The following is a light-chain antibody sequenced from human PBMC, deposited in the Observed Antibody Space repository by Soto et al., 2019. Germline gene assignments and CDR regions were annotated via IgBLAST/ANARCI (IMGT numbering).Light chain of an antibody. CDR2: DAS. Sequence: DVQMTQSPSSLSASVGDRVTITCQASRDITNYLNWYQQKQGKAPNLLIYDASNFETGVPSRFSGSGSGTDFTFTINSLQPEDIAIYYCQQYDNLPLTFGGGTKVEIK. J-gene: IGKJ4*01. V-gene: IGKV1-33*01. CDR1: RDITNY. CDR3: QQYDNLPLT.